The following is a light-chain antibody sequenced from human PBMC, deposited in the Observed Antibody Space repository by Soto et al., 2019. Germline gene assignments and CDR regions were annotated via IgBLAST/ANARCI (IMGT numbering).Light chain of an antibody. V-gene: IGKV3-11*01. J-gene: IGKJ4*01. CDR3: QQRSNWPLT. CDR2: DVS. CDR1: QSVSSS. Sequence: EIVLTQSPGTLSLSPGERATLSCRASQSVSSSLAWYQQKPGQTPRLLIYDVSNRATGIPARFSGSGSGTDFTLTVSSLEPEDFAVSYCQQRSNWPLTFGGGTKVEIK.